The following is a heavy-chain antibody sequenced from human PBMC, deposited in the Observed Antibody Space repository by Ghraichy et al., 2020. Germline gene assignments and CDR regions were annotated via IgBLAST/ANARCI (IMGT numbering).Heavy chain of an antibody. CDR1: GGSISSSNW. Sequence: SETLSLTCAVSGGSISSSNWWSWVRQPPGKGLEWIGEIYHSGSTNYNPSLKSRVTISVDKSKNQFSLKLSSVTAADTAVYYCAGSPGIAVAGTDYWGQGTLVTVSS. CDR3: AGSPGIAVAGTDY. V-gene: IGHV4-4*02. J-gene: IGHJ4*02. CDR2: IYHSGST. D-gene: IGHD6-19*01.